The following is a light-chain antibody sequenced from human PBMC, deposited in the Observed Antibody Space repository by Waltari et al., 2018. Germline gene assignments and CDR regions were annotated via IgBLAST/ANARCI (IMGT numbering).Light chain of an antibody. CDR1: SSAVGDYEY. V-gene: IGLV2-11*01. Sequence: QSALTQPRSVSGSPGQSVPISCTGASSAVGDYEYVHLYQQHPGQVPKLLIFDVYKRPSGVPDRFSGSKSGNTASLTISGLQPEDEADYHCCSYVGASTFVFGGGTKLTVL. CDR2: DVY. CDR3: CSYVGASTFV. J-gene: IGLJ2*01.